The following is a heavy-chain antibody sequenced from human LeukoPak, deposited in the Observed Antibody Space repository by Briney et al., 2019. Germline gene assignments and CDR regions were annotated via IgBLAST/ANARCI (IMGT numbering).Heavy chain of an antibody. CDR2: IYYSGST. CDR1: GGSISSSGYY. J-gene: IGHJ4*02. CDR3: ARTGNAAVPPYFDY. Sequence: SETLFLTCTVSGGSISSSGYYWGWIRQPPGKGLEWIGTIYYSGSTYYNPSLNSRVTISVDTSKNQFSLKLSSVTAADTAVYYCARTGNAAVPPYFDYWGQGALVTVSS. V-gene: IGHV4-39*01. D-gene: IGHD3-10*01.